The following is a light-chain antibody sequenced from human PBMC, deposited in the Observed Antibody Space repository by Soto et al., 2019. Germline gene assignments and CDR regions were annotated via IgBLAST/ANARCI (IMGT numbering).Light chain of an antibody. J-gene: IGKJ4*01. V-gene: IGKV1-33*01. CDR1: QDINNC. CDR2: DAS. CDR3: QQCDDLPRT. Sequence: DIQMTQSPSSLSASVGDRVTITCQASQDINNCLNWYQQSPGKAPKLLIYDASNLETGVPSRFSASGSGTDFSFTISSLQPDDIATYFCQQCDDLPRTFGGGTKVDIK.